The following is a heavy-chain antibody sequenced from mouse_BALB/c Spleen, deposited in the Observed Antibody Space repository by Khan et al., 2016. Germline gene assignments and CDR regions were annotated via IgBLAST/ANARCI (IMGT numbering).Heavy chain of an antibody. J-gene: IGHJ4*01. CDR2: ISYSGST. V-gene: IGHV3-2*02. Sequence: EVQLQESGPGLVKPSQSLSLTCTVTGYSITSDYAWNWIRQFPGNKLEWMGYISYSGSTSYNPSLKSRISITRDTSKNQFFRQLNSVTTEDTATYYCARFWPGAMDYWGQGTSVTVSS. CDR1: GYSITSDYA. CDR3: ARFWPGAMDY.